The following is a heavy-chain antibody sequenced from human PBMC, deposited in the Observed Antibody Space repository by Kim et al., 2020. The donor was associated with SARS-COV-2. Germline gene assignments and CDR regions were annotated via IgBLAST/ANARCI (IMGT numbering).Heavy chain of an antibody. Sequence: SLRLSCAASGFTFDDYAMHWVRQAPGKGLEWVSGISWNSGSIGYADSVKGRFTISRDNAKNSLYLQMNSLRAEDTALYYCAKDIKTIAVAPGDYWGQGTLVTVSS. J-gene: IGHJ4*02. CDR3: AKDIKTIAVAPGDY. D-gene: IGHD6-19*01. CDR1: GFTFDDYA. CDR2: ISWNSGSI. V-gene: IGHV3-9*01.